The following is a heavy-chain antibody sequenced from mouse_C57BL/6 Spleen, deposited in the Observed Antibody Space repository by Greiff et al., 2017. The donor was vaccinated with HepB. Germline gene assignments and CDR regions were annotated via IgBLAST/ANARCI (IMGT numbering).Heavy chain of an antibody. J-gene: IGHJ3*01. V-gene: IGHV2-2*01. CDR2: IWRGGST. CDR3: ARTIYYDSWFAY. CDR1: GFSLTSYG. D-gene: IGHD2-4*01. Sequence: VMLVESGPGLVQPSQSLSITCTVSGFSLTSYGVHWVRQSPGKGLEWLGVIWRGGSTDYNAAFISRLSISKDNSKSQVFFKMNSLEADDTAIYYCARTIYYDSWFAYWGQGTLVTVSA.